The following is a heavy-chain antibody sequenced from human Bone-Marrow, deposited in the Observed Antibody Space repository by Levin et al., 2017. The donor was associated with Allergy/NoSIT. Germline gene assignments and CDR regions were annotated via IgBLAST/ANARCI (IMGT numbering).Heavy chain of an antibody. CDR1: GFTFSNAW. D-gene: IGHD4-17*01. J-gene: IGHJ4*02. V-gene: IGHV3-15*01. CDR2: IKSKTDGGTT. Sequence: GESLKISCAASGFTFSNAWMSWVRQAPGKGLEWVGRIKSKTDGGTTDYAAPVKGRFTISRDDSKNTLYLQMNSLKTEDTAVYYCTTRPTHSVKEFDYWGQGTLVTVSS. CDR3: TTRPTHSVKEFDY.